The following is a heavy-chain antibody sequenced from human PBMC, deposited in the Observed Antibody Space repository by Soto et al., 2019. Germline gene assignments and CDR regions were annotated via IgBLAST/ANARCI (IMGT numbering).Heavy chain of an antibody. D-gene: IGHD2-21*01. CDR2: INHSGST. CDR1: GGSFSGYY. J-gene: IGHJ5*02. V-gene: IGHV4-34*01. Sequence: SETLSLTCAVYGGSFSGYYWSWIRQPPGKGLEWIGEINHSGSTNYNPSLKSRVTISVDTSKNQFSLKLSSVTAADTAVYYCARVLADPSINWFDPWGQGTLVTVSS. CDR3: ARVLADPSINWFDP.